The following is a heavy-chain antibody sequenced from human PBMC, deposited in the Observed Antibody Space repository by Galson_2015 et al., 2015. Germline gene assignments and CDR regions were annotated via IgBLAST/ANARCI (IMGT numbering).Heavy chain of an antibody. Sequence: QSGAEVKKPGESLKVSCQGSGYDFTTYWITWVRQMPGKGLEWMGNIYPGDDDVRYNPSFQGQVTISADKSRDTAYVQWSSLKASAPVSYFSVRSLGAGAALYGLDGWGQGTTVTVSS. CDR2: IYPGDDDV. CDR1: GYDFTTYW. D-gene: IGHD6-25*01. V-gene: IGHV5-51*01. CDR3: VRSLGAGAALYGLDG. J-gene: IGHJ6*02.